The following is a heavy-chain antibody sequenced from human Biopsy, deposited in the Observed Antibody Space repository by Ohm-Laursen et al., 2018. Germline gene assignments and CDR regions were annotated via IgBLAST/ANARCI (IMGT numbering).Heavy chain of an antibody. Sequence: ASVKVSCNASGDTSRNLAINWVRQAPGKGLEWMGGFAPENGKTIYAQKFQGRVTMTEDTSTDTAYMELSNLRSEDTAVYYCAGDINNWNVNYWGQGTLVIVSS. V-gene: IGHV1-24*01. CDR1: GDTSRNLA. CDR2: FAPENGKT. J-gene: IGHJ4*02. CDR3: AGDINNWNVNY. D-gene: IGHD1-20*01.